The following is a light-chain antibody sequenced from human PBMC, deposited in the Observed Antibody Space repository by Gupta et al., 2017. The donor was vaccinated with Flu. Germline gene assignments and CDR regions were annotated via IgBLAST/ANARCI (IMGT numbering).Light chain of an antibody. V-gene: IGKV1-39*01. CDR3: QQTYSTPHS. J-gene: IGKJ2*03. Sequence: GGRVTITCRASQSINMYLNWYQQKPGKAPKLLIYPASSLQSGVPSRFSGSGSATDFTLTISSLQPEDSATYYCQQTYSTPHSFGQGTKLEI. CDR1: QSINMY. CDR2: PAS.